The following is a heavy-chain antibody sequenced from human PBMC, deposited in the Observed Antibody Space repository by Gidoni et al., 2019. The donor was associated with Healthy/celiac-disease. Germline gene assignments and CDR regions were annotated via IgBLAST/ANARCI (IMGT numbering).Heavy chain of an antibody. D-gene: IGHD2-15*01. CDR3: ARFRARDIVVVVAVQNAFDI. J-gene: IGHJ3*02. V-gene: IGHV4-39*01. Sequence: QLQLQESGPGLVKPSETLSLTCTVPGRSTSSSSYYWGWIRQPPGKGLEWIGSIYYSGSTYYNPSLKSRVTISVDTSKNQFSLKLSSVTAADTAVYYCARFRARDIVVVVAVQNAFDIWGQGTMVTVSS. CDR2: IYYSGST. CDR1: GRSTSSSSYY.